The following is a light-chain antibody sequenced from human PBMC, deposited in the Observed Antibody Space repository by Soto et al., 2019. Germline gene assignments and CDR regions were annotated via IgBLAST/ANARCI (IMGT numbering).Light chain of an antibody. V-gene: IGKV3-11*01. J-gene: IGKJ4*01. CDR1: QGVSGS. CDR3: QQRTNWRLT. CDR2: DAS. Sequence: EIVLTQSPVTLSLSPGERATLSCRTSQGVSGSLAWYQQKPGQAPRLLIYDASNRATGIPARFSGSGSGTDFTLTISSLEPEDFAVYYCQQRTNWRLTFGGGTKVEIK.